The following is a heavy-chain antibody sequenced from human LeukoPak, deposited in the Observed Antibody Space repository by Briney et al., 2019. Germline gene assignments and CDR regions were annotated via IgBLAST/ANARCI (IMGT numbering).Heavy chain of an antibody. CDR2: IYYSGST. Sequence: SETLSLTCTVSGDSIRSSSYYWGWIRQPPGKGLEWIGSIYYSGSTYYNPSLKSRVTISVDTSKNQFSLMLSSVTAADTAVYYCARGGYDSSGYYVYYFDYWGQGTLVTVSS. CDR1: GDSIRSSSYY. J-gene: IGHJ4*02. V-gene: IGHV4-39*07. CDR3: ARGGYDSSGYYVYYFDY. D-gene: IGHD3-22*01.